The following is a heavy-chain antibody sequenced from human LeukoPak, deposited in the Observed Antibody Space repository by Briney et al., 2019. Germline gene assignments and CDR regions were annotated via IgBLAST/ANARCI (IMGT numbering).Heavy chain of an antibody. CDR1: GYTFTSYG. V-gene: IGHV1-18*01. CDR2: ISAYNGNT. J-gene: IGHJ4*02. D-gene: IGHD3-3*01. CDR3: ARLGVYYDFWSGSTYYFDY. Sequence: ASVKASCKASGYTFTSYGISWVRQAPGQGLEWMGWISAYNGNTNYAQKLQGRVTMTTDTSTSTAYMELRSLRSDDTAVYYCARLGVYYDFWSGSTYYFDYWGQGTLVTVSS.